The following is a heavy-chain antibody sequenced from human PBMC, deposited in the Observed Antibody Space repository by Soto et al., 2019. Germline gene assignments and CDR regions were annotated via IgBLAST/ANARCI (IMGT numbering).Heavy chain of an antibody. CDR3: ARDKITGLFDY. J-gene: IGHJ4*02. Sequence: ETLSLTCTVSGGSISSSNYYWGWIRQPPGKGLEWIGSIYYSGSTYYNPSLKSRVTISVDTSKNQFSLKLTSVTAADTAVYYCARDKITGLFDYWGQGTLVTVSS. D-gene: IGHD2-8*02. CDR2: IYYSGST. V-gene: IGHV4-39*02. CDR1: GGSISSSNYY.